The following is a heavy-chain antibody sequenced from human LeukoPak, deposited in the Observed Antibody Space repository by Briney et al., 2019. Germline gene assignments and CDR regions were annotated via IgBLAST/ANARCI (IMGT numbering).Heavy chain of an antibody. CDR1: GGSFSGYY. CDR3: ASWQRGYSSSGYYGMYV. V-gene: IGHV4-34*01. J-gene: IGHJ6*02. Sequence: SETLSLTCAVYGGSFSGYYWSWVRQPPGKGMEWLAEINHRGSNNNNTPLKSGVTISVDTSKTQSSLKLSSVTAADTAVYYCASWQRGYSSSGYYGMYVWGQGTTVTVSS. CDR2: INHRGSN. D-gene: IGHD5-18*01.